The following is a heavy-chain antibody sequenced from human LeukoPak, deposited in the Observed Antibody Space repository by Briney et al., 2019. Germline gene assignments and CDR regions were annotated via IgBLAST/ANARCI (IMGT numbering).Heavy chain of an antibody. D-gene: IGHD3-3*01. J-gene: IGHJ4*02. CDR2: IIPIFGTA. V-gene: IGHV1-69*05. Sequence: ASVKVSCKASGGTFSSYAISWVRQAPGQGLEWMGGIIPIFGTANYAQKFQGRVTITTDESTSTAYMELSSLRSEDTAVYYCARCPYDFWSGYQLDYWGQGTLVTVSS. CDR1: GGTFSSYA. CDR3: ARCPYDFWSGYQLDY.